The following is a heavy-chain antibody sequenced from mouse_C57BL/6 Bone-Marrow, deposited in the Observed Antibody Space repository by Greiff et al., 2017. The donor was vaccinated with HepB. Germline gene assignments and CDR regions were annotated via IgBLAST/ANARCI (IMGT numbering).Heavy chain of an antibody. CDR3: ARRTTVVARYFDV. D-gene: IGHD1-1*01. CDR1: GYAFTNYL. V-gene: IGHV1-54*01. CDR2: INPGSGGT. J-gene: IGHJ1*03. Sequence: QVQLQQSGAELVRPGTSVKVSCKASGYAFTNYLIEWVKQRPGQGLEWIGVINPGSGGTNYNEKFKGKATLTADKSSSTAYMQLSSLTSEDSAVYFCARRTTVVARYFDVWGTGTTVTVSS.